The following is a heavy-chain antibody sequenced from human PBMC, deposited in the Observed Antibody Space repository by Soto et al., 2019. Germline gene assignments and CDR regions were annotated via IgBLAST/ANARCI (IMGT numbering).Heavy chain of an antibody. V-gene: IGHV4-30-2*01. CDR2: MYHSGST. J-gene: IGHJ3*02. D-gene: IGHD4-17*01. Sequence: QLQLQESGSGLVKPSQTLSLTCAVSGASISSGGYSWSWIRQPPGKGLGWIGYMYHSGSTYYNPSLKSRVTISVDRSKSQFSLNLNSVTAADTAVYYCAKYGGKHAFDMWGQGTMVTVSS. CDR1: GASISSGGYS. CDR3: AKYGGKHAFDM.